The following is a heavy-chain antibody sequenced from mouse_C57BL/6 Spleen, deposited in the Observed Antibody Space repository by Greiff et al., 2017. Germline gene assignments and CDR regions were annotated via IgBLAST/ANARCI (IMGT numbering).Heavy chain of an antibody. D-gene: IGHD4-1*01. J-gene: IGHJ2*01. V-gene: IGHV3-5*01. CDR1: GISITTGNYR. CDR2: IYYSGTI. Sequence: EVKVEESGPGLVKPSQTVFLTCTVTGISITTGNYRWSWIRQFPGNKLEWIGYIYYSGTITSNPSLTSRTTITRDTPKNQFFLEMNSLTAEDTATYYCARDRGLGRFDYWGQGTTLTVSS. CDR3: ARDRGLGRFDY.